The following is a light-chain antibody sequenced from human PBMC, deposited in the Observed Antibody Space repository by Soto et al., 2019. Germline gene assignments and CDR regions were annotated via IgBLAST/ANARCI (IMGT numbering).Light chain of an antibody. CDR2: DAS. J-gene: IGKJ1*01. V-gene: IGKV3D-15*01. Sequence: EIVMTQSPATLSVSPGERATLSCRASQSVSSNLAWYQQKPGQAPRLLIFDASSRATDIPDRFSASGSGTDFTLTISRLEPEDFAVYYCQQYKTFGQGTKVDI. CDR1: QSVSSN. CDR3: QQYKT.